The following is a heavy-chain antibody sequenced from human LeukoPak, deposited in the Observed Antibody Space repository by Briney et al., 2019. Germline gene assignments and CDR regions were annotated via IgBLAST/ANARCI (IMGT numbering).Heavy chain of an antibody. V-gene: IGHV4-30-4*08. D-gene: IGHD3-10*01. J-gene: IGHJ6*02. Sequence: PSQTLSLTCTVSGGSISSGDYYWSWIRQPPGKGLEWIGYIYYSGSTYYNPSLKSRVTISVDTSKNQFSLKLSSVTAADTAVYYCARLYYYGSGSHYYYYYGMDVWGQGTTVTVSS. CDR1: GGSISSGDYY. CDR2: IYYSGST. CDR3: ARLYYYGSGSHYYYYYGMDV.